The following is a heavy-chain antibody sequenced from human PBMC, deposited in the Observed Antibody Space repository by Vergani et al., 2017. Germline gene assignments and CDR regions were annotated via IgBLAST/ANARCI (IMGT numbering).Heavy chain of an antibody. CDR2: ISSSSSTI. CDR1: GFTFSSYS. V-gene: IGHV3-48*04. Sequence: EVQLLESGGGLVQPGGSLRLSCAASGFTFSSYSMNWVRQAPGKGLEWVSYISSSSSTIYYADSVKGRFTISRDNAKNSLYLQMNSLRAEDTAVYYCAIWAGCSGGSCYVDYWGQGTLVTVSS. CDR3: AIWAGCSGGSCYVDY. D-gene: IGHD2-15*01. J-gene: IGHJ4*02.